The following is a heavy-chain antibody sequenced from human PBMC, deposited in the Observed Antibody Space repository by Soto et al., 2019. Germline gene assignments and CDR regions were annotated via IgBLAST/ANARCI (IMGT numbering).Heavy chain of an antibody. V-gene: IGHV1-69*13. D-gene: IGHD6-13*01. CDR1: GGTFSSYA. CDR2: IIPIFGTA. Sequence: ASVKVSCKASGGTFSSYAISWVRQAPGQGLEWMGGIIPIFGTANYAQKFQGRVTITADESTSTAYMELSSLRSEDTAVYYCARARAAAGIGYYYGMDVWGQGTTVTVSS. J-gene: IGHJ6*02. CDR3: ARARAAAGIGYYYGMDV.